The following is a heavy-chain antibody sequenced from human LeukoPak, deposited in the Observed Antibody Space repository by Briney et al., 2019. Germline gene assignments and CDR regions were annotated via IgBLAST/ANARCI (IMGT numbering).Heavy chain of an antibody. CDR3: ASPVYGYSDNGRDE. V-gene: IGHV4-38-2*01. CDR2: IYHSGNT. J-gene: IGHJ4*02. CDR1: RHSISSGYY. Sequence: SETLSLTCAVSRHSISSGYYWGRTRQPPGQGLGWICAIYHSGNTYYNPSLKSRLTISVNTSKNQFYLNIMSVTAADASVSHCASPVYGYSDNGRDEWGEGT. D-gene: IGHD5-12*01.